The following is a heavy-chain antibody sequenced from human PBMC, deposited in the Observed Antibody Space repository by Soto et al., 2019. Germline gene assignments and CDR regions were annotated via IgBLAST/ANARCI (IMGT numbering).Heavy chain of an antibody. CDR3: SKERGGCPGYYSDGMEV. Sequence: GGLMSLSCAASGCTFVNYAMHWVSNAPGKGPEWVALISYDGSEKYYADSVKGRFAISRDNSKKTLYLQMNSLRAEDTAVYYCSKERGGCPGYYSDGMEVWVKGT. CDR2: ISYDGSEK. CDR1: GCTFVNYA. J-gene: IGHJ6*04. D-gene: IGHD3-10*01. V-gene: IGHV3-30*09.